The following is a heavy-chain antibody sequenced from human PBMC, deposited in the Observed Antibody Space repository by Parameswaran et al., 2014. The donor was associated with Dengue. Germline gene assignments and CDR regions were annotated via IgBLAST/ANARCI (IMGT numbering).Heavy chain of an antibody. CDR3: ALLAGMRGSAAFDI. J-gene: IGHJ3*02. CDR1: GFRFDDYV. D-gene: IGHD1-26*01. Sequence: QAGGSLRLSCAASGFRFDDYVMHWVRQAPGKGLEWVSGITWNSGSIGYADSVKGRFTISRDNANKALYLQMNSLRAEDTALYYCALLAGMRGSAAFDIWGQGTMVTVSS. V-gene: IGHV3-9*01. CDR2: ITWNSGSI.